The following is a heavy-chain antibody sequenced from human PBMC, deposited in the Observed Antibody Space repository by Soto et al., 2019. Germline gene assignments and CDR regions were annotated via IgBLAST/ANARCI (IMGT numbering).Heavy chain of an antibody. V-gene: IGHV3-23*01. Sequence: ELQLLESGGGLVQPGGSLRLSCAASGFTFSSYAMSWVRQAPGKGLEWVSGISGSGVSTYYADSVKCRFTISRDNSKSTLYLQMNSLRSEDTAVYYCAKDRERIATRSIDYWGQGTLVTVSS. D-gene: IGHD6-6*01. CDR2: ISGSGVST. CDR1: GFTFSSYA. J-gene: IGHJ4*02. CDR3: AKDRERIATRSIDY.